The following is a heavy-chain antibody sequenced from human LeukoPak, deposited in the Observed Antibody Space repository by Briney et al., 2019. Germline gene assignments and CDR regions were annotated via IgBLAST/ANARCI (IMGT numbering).Heavy chain of an antibody. Sequence: GGSLRLSCAASGFTFSTYAMHWVRQAPGKGLEWVSVISYDGSNKYYADSVKGRFTISRDNSKNTLYLQMNSLRAEDTAVYYCARSRRRELLRTYFDYWGQGTLVTVSS. J-gene: IGHJ4*02. D-gene: IGHD1-26*01. CDR3: ARSRRRELLRTYFDY. CDR1: GFTFSTYA. CDR2: ISYDGSNK. V-gene: IGHV3-30*04.